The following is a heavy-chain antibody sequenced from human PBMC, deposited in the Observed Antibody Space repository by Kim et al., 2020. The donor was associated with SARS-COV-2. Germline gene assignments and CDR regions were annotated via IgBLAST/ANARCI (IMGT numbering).Heavy chain of an antibody. CDR2: ISYDGSNK. D-gene: IGHD3-9*01. Sequence: GGSLRLSCAASGFTFSSYAMHWVRQAPGKGLEWVAVISYDGSNKYYVDSVKGRFTISRDNSKNTLYLQMNSLRAEDTAVYYCARGGLGYFDWLSYFDYWGQGTLVTVSS. CDR1: GFTFSSYA. J-gene: IGHJ4*02. CDR3: ARGGLGYFDWLSYFDY. V-gene: IGHV3-30*04.